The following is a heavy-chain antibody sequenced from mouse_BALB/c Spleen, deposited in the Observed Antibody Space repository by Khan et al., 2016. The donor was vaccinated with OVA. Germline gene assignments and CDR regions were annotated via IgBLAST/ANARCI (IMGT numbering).Heavy chain of an antibody. J-gene: IGHJ2*01. CDR3: ARIKKIVATYFDY. V-gene: IGHV1S81*02. CDR2: TNPTNGRT. CDR1: GYTFTSYW. D-gene: IGHD1-1*01. Sequence: QMQLEESGAELVKAGASVKMSCKASGYTFTSYWMHWVKQMLGQGLEWFAETNPTNGRTYYNEKFKSKATLTVDKSSSTAYMLLSGPTFEDSAVYYCARIKKIVATYFDYWGQGTTLTVSS.